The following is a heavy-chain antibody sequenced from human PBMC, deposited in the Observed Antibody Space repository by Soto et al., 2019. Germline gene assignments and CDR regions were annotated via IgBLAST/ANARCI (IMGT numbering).Heavy chain of an antibody. J-gene: IGHJ4*02. Sequence: QVQLQESGPGLVKPSETLSLTCTVSGGSISSYYWSWIRQPPGKGLEWIGYIYYSGSTNYNPSLKSRVTISVDTSKNQFSLKLSSVTAADTAVYYCARQQGRWRDGYIAPFDYWGQGTLVTVSS. CDR2: IYYSGST. CDR3: ARQQGRWRDGYIAPFDY. V-gene: IGHV4-59*08. CDR1: GGSISSYY. D-gene: IGHD5-12*01.